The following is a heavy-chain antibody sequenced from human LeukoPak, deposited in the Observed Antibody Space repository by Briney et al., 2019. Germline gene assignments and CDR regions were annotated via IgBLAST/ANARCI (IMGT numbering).Heavy chain of an antibody. Sequence: SGGSLRLSCAASGFTFSSYSMNWVRQAPGKGLEWVSSISSSSSYIYYADSVKGRFTISRDNAKNSLYLQMDSLRAEDTAVYYCERDRQLVQDYWGQGTLVTVSS. CDR1: GFTFSSYS. CDR2: ISSSSSYI. D-gene: IGHD6-13*01. CDR3: ERDRQLVQDY. V-gene: IGHV3-21*01. J-gene: IGHJ4*02.